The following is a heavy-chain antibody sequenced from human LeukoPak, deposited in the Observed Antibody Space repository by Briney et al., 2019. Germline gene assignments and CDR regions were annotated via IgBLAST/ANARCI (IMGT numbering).Heavy chain of an antibody. J-gene: IGHJ6*02. CDR2: ISATGGTT. CDR1: GFTFSSYA. CDR3: APPYGMDV. V-gene: IGHV3-23*01. Sequence: GGSLRLSCAASGFTFSSYAMSWVRQAPGKGLEWVSAISATGGTTHYADSVEGRFTISRDNSKNTVYLQMNSLRAEDTAVYYCAPPYGMDVWGQGTTVTVSS.